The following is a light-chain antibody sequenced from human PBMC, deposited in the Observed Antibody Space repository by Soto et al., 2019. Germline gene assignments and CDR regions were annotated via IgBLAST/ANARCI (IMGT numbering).Light chain of an antibody. J-gene: IGKJ5*01. CDR2: DAS. CDR3: QQFEIYPIT. Sequence: AIQLTQSPSSLSASVGDRVTITCRASQGVSRSIAWYQQTPGRAPKLLIYDASALASGVPSRFSASGSGTDFVLTISSLQPEDFATYFCQQFEIYPITFGQGTRLEI. V-gene: IGKV1-13*02. CDR1: QGVSRS.